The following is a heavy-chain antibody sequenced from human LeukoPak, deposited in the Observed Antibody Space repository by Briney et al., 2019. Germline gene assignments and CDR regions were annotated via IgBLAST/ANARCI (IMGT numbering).Heavy chain of an antibody. Sequence: GGSLRLCCAAAGFTYTSAWMSWRRQTTGQWLEWVAHMNEDGSGRFYVDSAKGRFTISRDDTQNSVYLQMNSLRVEDTAVYYCAAWFGESVAWGQGTLVTVSS. V-gene: IGHV3-7*01. CDR1: GFTYTSAW. CDR2: MNEDGSGR. D-gene: IGHD3-10*01. CDR3: AAWFGESVA. J-gene: IGHJ5*02.